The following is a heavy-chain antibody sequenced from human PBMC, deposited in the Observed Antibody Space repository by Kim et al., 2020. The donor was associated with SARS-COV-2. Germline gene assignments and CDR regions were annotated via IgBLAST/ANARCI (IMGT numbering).Heavy chain of an antibody. CDR3: AKGVAARPGDYFDY. D-gene: IGHD6-6*01. CDR1: GFTFSSYA. J-gene: IGHJ4*02. Sequence: GGSLRLSCAASGFTFSSYAMSWVRQAPGKGLEWVSVIYSGGSSTYYADSVKGRFTISRDNSKNTLYLQMNSLRAEDTAVYYCAKGVAARPGDYFDYWGQGTLVTVSS. V-gene: IGHV3-23*03. CDR2: IYSGGSST.